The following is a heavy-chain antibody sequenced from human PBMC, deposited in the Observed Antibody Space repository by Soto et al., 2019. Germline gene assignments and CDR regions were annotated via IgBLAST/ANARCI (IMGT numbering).Heavy chain of an antibody. CDR2: ISTSSSYI. V-gene: IGHV3-21*01. D-gene: IGHD6-13*01. CDR3: ASSAAAGRFDY. CDR1: GFTFSSYS. J-gene: IGHJ4*02. Sequence: GGSLRLSCAASGFTFSSYSMNWVRQAPGKGLEWVSSISTSSSYIYYADSVKGRFTISRDNAKNSLSLQMNSLRAEDTAVYYCASSAAAGRFDYWGQGTLVTVSS.